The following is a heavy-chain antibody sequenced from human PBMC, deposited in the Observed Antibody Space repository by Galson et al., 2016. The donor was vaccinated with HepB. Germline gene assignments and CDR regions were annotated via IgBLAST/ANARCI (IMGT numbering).Heavy chain of an antibody. Sequence: SLRLSCAASGFTFGTYAMHWVRQAPGKGLEWVAFIWYDGSKKYYAESVKGRFTVSRDNFTGSLYLQMDSLRAEDTAVYYCARGLSYGGNALFRWGHGTLVTVSS. CDR2: IWYDGSKK. D-gene: IGHD4/OR15-4a*01. CDR3: ARGLSYGGNALFR. V-gene: IGHV3-33*01. CDR1: GFTFGTYA. J-gene: IGHJ4*01.